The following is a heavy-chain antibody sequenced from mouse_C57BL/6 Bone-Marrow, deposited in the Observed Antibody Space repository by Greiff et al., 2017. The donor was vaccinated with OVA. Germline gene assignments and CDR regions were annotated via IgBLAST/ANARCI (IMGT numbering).Heavy chain of an antibody. Sequence: DVKLVESGGGLVKPGGSLKLSCAASGFTFSSYAMSWVRQTPEKRLEWVATISDGGSYTYYPDNVKGRFTISRDNAKNNLYLQMSHLKSEDTAMYYCARDPAAQPAYWGQGTLVTVSA. CDR2: ISDGGSYT. CDR1: GFTFSSYA. CDR3: ARDPAAQPAY. V-gene: IGHV5-4*01. D-gene: IGHD3-2*02. J-gene: IGHJ3*01.